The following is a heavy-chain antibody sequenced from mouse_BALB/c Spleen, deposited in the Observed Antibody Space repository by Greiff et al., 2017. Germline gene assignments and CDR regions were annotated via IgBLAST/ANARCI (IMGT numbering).Heavy chain of an antibody. J-gene: IGHJ4*01. V-gene: IGHV5-4*02. CDR1: GFTFSDYY. CDR3: ARGSYGSSDRGAMDY. D-gene: IGHD1-1*01. CDR2: ISDDGSYT. Sequence: EVQLVESGGGLVKPGGSLKLSCAASGFTFSDYYMYWVRQTPEKRLEWVATISDDGSYTNYPDSVKGRFTISSDNAKNNLYLQMSSLKSEDTAMYYCARGSYGSSDRGAMDYWGQGTSVTVSS.